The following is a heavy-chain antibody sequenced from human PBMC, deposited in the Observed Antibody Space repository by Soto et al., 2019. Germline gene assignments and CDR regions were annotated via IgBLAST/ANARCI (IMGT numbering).Heavy chain of an antibody. V-gene: IGHV4-39*02. CDR2: IYYSGST. CDR1: GGSISSSSYY. Sequence: QLQLQESGPGLVKPSETVSLTCTVSGGSISSSSYYWGWIRQTPGKGLEWIGSIYYSGSTNYNPSLKSRLAISVRTSQPPGSLDLISVTAADTAVVYCARVTKQGRGWKGPGYWGQGTLVTVSS. J-gene: IGHJ4*02. D-gene: IGHD1-1*01. CDR3: ARVTKQGRGWKGPGY.